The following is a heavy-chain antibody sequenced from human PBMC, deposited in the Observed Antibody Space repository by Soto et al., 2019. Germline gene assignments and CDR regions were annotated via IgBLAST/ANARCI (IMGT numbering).Heavy chain of an antibody. CDR2: ITSDSSYT. J-gene: IGHJ6*02. CDR3: ARGLGTAGYGMDV. D-gene: IGHD1-26*01. V-gene: IGHV3-21*01. CDR1: GFTFSSYS. Sequence: GGSLRLSCAASGFTFSSYSMNWVRQAPGKGLEWVSSITSDSSYTYYAGSLRGRFTISRDNAKNLLYLQMNSLRAEDTAVYYCARGLGTAGYGMDVWGQGTSVTVSS.